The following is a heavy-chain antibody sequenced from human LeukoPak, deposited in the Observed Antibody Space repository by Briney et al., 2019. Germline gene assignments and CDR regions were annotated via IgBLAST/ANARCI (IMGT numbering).Heavy chain of an antibody. Sequence: GGSLRLSCAASGFTFSNYMMHWVRQAPGKGLVWVSRIKSDGITITYADSVKGRFTISRDNAKNTLYPQMNSLRAEDTAVYYCLRDLNWSLDQWGQGTLVTVSS. J-gene: IGHJ4*02. CDR1: GFTFSNYM. CDR2: IKSDGITI. D-gene: IGHD1-20*01. CDR3: LRDLNWSLDQ. V-gene: IGHV3-74*01.